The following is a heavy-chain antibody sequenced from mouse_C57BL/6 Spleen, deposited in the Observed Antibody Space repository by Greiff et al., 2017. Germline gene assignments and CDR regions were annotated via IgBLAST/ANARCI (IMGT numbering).Heavy chain of an antibody. D-gene: IGHD2-12*01. Sequence: VKLVESGPGLVQPSQSLSITCTVSGFSLTSYGVHWVRQSPGKGLEWLGVIWSVGSTDYNAAFISRLSISKDNSKSQVFFKMNSLQADDTAIYYCARMGYSPYYYAMDYWGQGTSVTVSS. J-gene: IGHJ4*01. V-gene: IGHV2-2*01. CDR3: ARMGYSPYYYAMDY. CDR1: GFSLTSYG. CDR2: IWSVGST.